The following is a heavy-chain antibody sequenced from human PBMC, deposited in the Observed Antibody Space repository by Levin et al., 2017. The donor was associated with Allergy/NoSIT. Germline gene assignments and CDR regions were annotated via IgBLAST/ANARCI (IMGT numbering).Heavy chain of an antibody. Sequence: GESLKISCKGSGYSFTTYWIAWVRQMPGKGLEWMGIINPGDSDTRYSPSFHGQVTMSVDKSISTAYLHWSSLQASATAIYYCARPRSSPTYAFNIWGQGTMVTVSS. CDR1: GYSFTTYW. V-gene: IGHV5-51*01. D-gene: IGHD2-2*01. CDR2: INPGDSDT. J-gene: IGHJ3*02. CDR3: ARPRSSPTYAFNI.